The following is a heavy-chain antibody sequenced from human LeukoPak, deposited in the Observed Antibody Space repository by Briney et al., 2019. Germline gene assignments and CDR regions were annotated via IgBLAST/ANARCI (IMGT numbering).Heavy chain of an antibody. D-gene: IGHD3-22*01. J-gene: IGHJ4*02. V-gene: IGHV4-4*09. CDR1: GGSISSYY. CDR2: IYTSGST. CDR3: ARTYYDSSGYPGLGFDY. Sequence: SETLSLTCTVSGGSISSYYWSWIRQPPGKGLEWIGYIYTSGSTNYNPSLKSRVTISVDTSKNQFSLKLSSVTAADTAVYYCARTYYDSSGYPGLGFDYWGQGTLVTVSS.